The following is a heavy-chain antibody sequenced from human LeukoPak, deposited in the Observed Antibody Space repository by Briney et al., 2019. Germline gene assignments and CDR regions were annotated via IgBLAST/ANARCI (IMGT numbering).Heavy chain of an antibody. CDR3: ASRRRYYYDSSGPLDAFDI. CDR1: GYTFTSYD. J-gene: IGHJ3*02. V-gene: IGHV1-8*01. CDR2: MNPNSGNT. D-gene: IGHD3-22*01. Sequence: ASVKVSCKASGYTFTSYDINWVRQATGQGLEWMGWMNPNSGNTGYAQKFQGRVTMTRNTSISTAYMELSSLRSEDTAVYYCASRRRYYYDSSGPLDAFDIWGQGTMVTVSS.